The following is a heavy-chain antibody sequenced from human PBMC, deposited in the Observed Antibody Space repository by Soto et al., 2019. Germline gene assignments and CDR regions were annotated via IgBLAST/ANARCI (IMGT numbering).Heavy chain of an antibody. J-gene: IGHJ6*03. Sequence: ASVKVSCKASVYTFTSYAMHWVRQAPGQRLEWMGWINAGNGNTKYSQKFQGRVTITRDTSASTAYMELSSLRSEDTAVYYCARDGGTYYDFWSGLNGPYYMDVWGKGTTVTVSS. CDR2: INAGNGNT. CDR1: VYTFTSYA. D-gene: IGHD3-3*01. V-gene: IGHV1-3*01. CDR3: ARDGGTYYDFWSGLNGPYYMDV.